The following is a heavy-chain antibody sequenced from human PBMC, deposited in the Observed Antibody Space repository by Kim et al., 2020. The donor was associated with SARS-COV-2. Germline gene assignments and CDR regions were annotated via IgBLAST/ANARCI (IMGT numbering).Heavy chain of an antibody. V-gene: IGHV3-48*03. CDR3: GRLSRSHANNH. CDR2: K. Sequence: KYYADSVKGRFTISRDNSKNALFLLMNSLRAEDTAVYYCGRLSRSHANNHWGQGTLVTVSS. D-gene: IGHD3-16*02. J-gene: IGHJ4*02.